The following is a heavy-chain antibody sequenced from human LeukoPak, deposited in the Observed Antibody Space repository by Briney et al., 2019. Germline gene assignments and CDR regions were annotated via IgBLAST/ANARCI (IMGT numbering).Heavy chain of an antibody. V-gene: IGHV3-7*01. Sequence: GGSLRLSCAASGFPFSNHWMTWGRQAPGRGLEWVASTNEDGTQNYYVDSVKGRFTIARDNARNSLFLQMNDLRTEDTSVYACARHKPGAHALDYWGQGVLVTVSS. CDR1: GFPFSNHW. CDR2: TNEDGTQN. J-gene: IGHJ4*02. CDR3: ARHKPGAHALDY.